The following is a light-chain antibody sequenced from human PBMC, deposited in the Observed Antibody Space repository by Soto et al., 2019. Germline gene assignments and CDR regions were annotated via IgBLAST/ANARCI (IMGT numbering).Light chain of an antibody. CDR2: GAS. J-gene: IGKJ1*01. V-gene: IGKV3-15*01. CDR3: QQYNSWPSWA. CDR1: QSVRSN. Sequence: EIVMTQSPATLSVSPGERATLSCRASQSVRSNLAWYQQKPGQAPRLLIYGASTRATGIPARFSGSGSVTEFTLTISSLQSEDFAVYYCQQYNSWPSWAFGQGTKVEIK.